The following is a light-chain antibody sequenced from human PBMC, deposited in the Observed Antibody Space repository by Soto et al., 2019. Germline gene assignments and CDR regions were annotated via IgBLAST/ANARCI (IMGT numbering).Light chain of an antibody. V-gene: IGLV6-57*04. J-gene: IGLJ2*01. Sequence: NFMLTQPHSVSESPGKTVTISCTRSSGSIASNYVQWYQQRPGSAPTTVIYEDNQRPSGVPDRFSGSFDSSSNSASLTISGLNTEDEADYYCQSYDSSSLVFGGGPKLTVL. CDR2: EDN. CDR3: QSYDSSSLV. CDR1: SGSIASNY.